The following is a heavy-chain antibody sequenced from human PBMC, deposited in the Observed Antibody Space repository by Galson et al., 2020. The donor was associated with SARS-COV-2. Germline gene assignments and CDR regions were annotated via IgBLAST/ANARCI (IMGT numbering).Heavy chain of an antibody. J-gene: IGHJ6*02. CDR3: ARGLTYSSSWYGDYYYGMDV. V-gene: IGHV1-69*13. Sequence: SVKVSCKASGGTFSSYAISWVRQAPGQGLEWMGGIIPIFGTANYAQKFQGRVTITADESTSTAYMELSSLRSEDTAVYYCARGLTYSSSWYGDYYYGMDVWGQGTTVTVSS. D-gene: IGHD6-13*01. CDR1: GGTFSSYA. CDR2: IIPIFGTA.